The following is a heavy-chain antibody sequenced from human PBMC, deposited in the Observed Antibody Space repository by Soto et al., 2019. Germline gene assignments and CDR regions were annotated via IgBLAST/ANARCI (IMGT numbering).Heavy chain of an antibody. CDR1: GGSISSYY. D-gene: IGHD6-19*01. V-gene: IGHV4-59*01. CDR2: IYYSGST. Sequence: SETLSLTCTVSGGSISSYYWSWIWQPPGKGLEWIGYIYYSGSTNYNPSLKSRVTISVDTSKNQFSLKLSSVTAADTAVYYCTTVSDSSGWYSLSVYYGMDVWGQGTTVTVPS. CDR3: TTVSDSSGWYSLSVYYGMDV. J-gene: IGHJ6*02.